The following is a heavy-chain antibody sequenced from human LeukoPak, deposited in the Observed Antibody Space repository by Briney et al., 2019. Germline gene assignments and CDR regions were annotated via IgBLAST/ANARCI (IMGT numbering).Heavy chain of an antibody. Sequence: PGGALRLSCAASGFTDSSNYMSWVHQAPGKELEWVSSISSSSSYIYYADSVKGRFTISRDNAKNSLYLQMNSLRAEDTAVYYCASGQLDPWGQGTLVTVSS. J-gene: IGHJ5*02. CDR2: ISSSSSYI. V-gene: IGHV3-21*01. D-gene: IGHD6-13*01. CDR3: ASGQLDP. CDR1: GFTDSSNY.